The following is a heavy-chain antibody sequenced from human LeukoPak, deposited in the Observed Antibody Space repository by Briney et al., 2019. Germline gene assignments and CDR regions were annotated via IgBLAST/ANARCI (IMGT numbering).Heavy chain of an antibody. CDR2: MNPNSGNT. J-gene: IGHJ6*02. V-gene: IGHV1-8*02. Sequence: GASVKVSCKASGYTFTSYYMHWVRQAPGQGLEWMGWMNPNSGNTGYAQKFQGRVTMTRNTSISTAYMELSSLRSEDTAVYYCAGVTYYYYGMDVWGQGTTVTVSS. CDR1: GYTFTSYY. CDR3: AGVTYYYYGMDV. D-gene: IGHD2-8*01.